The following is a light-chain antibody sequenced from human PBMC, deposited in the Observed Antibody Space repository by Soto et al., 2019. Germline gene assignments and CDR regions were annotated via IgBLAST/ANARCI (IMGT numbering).Light chain of an antibody. V-gene: IGKV3-11*01. CDR3: QQRSNWLPIT. Sequence: EIVLTQAPATLSLSPGERATLSCRASQSVSSYLAWYQQKPGQAPRLLIYDASNRATGIPDRFSGSGSGTDFTLTISSLETEDFAVYYCQQRSNWLPITFGQGTRLEIK. CDR2: DAS. J-gene: IGKJ5*01. CDR1: QSVSSY.